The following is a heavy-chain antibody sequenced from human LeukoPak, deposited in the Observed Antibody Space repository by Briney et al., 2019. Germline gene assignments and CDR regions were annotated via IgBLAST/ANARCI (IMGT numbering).Heavy chain of an antibody. Sequence: PSETLSLTCAVYGGSFSGYYWSWIRQPPGKGLEWIGEINHSGSTNYNPSLKSRVTISVDTSKNQFSLKLSSVTAADTAVYYCARGRKVRGFAPCYYYMDVWGKGTTVTVSS. V-gene: IGHV4-34*01. CDR3: ARGRKVRGFAPCYYYMDV. D-gene: IGHD3-10*01. J-gene: IGHJ6*03. CDR1: GGSFSGYY. CDR2: INHSGST.